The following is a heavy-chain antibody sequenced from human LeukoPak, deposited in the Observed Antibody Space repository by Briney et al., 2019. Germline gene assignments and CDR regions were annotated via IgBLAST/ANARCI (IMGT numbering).Heavy chain of an antibody. D-gene: IGHD3-22*01. V-gene: IGHV3-48*02. Sequence: PGGSRRLSCAASGFTFSTYAMNWVRQAPGKGLEWVSYISTSSSSIYYADSVKGRFTISRDNAKNSLYLQMNSLRDEDTAVYYCARGGSGYGDYYYFYGMDVWGQGTTVTVSS. CDR3: ARGGSGYGDYYYFYGMDV. J-gene: IGHJ6*02. CDR1: GFTFSTYA. CDR2: ISTSSSSI.